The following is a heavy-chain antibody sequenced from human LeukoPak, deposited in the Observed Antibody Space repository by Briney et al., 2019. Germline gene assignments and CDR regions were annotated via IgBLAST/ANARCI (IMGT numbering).Heavy chain of an antibody. CDR2: ITSGGDYI. D-gene: IGHD3-9*01. V-gene: IGHV3-21*01. J-gene: IGHJ4*02. CDR1: GFSFSSYV. CDR3: ARGHYDVLAASYKWTPDY. Sequence: GGSLRLSCAASGFSFSSYVMSWVRQAPGKGLEWVSSITSGGDYIYYADSVKGRFTTSRDNAKNSLSLQLNSLRVEDTAVYYCARGHYDVLAASYKWTPDYWGQGTLVTVSS.